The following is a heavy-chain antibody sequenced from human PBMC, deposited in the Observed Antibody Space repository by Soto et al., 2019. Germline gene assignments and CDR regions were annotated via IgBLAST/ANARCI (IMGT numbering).Heavy chain of an antibody. CDR1: GGSISSYY. J-gene: IGHJ4*02. CDR2: IYYRGST. V-gene: IGHV4-59*01. CDR3: ARNYYDSSGYFHFDY. D-gene: IGHD3-22*01. Sequence: SETLSLTCTVSGGSISSYYWSWIRQPPGKGLEWIGYIYYRGSTNYNPSLKSRVTISVDTSKNQFSLKLSSVTAADTAVYYCARNYYDSSGYFHFDYWGQGTLVTVSS.